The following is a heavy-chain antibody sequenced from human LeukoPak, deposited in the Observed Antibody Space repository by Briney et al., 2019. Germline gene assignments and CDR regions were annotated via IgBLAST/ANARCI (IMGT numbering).Heavy chain of an antibody. CDR3: ARHRLGYCSSTSCYGYNWFDP. Sequence: PSETLSLTCTVSGGSITSSSYYWGWIRQPPGNGLEWIGEINHSGSTNYNPSLKSRVTISVDTSKNQFSLKLSSVTAADTAVYYCARHRLGYCSSTSCYGYNWFDPWGQGTLVTVSS. CDR1: GGSITSSSYY. V-gene: IGHV4-39*01. J-gene: IGHJ5*02. CDR2: INHSGST. D-gene: IGHD2-2*01.